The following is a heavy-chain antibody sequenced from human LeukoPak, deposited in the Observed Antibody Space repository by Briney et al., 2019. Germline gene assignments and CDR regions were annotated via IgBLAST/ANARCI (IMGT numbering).Heavy chain of an antibody. V-gene: IGHV3-7*01. D-gene: IGHD2-15*01. Sequence: GGPLRLSCAASGFTFNKYWMSWVRQAPGKGLEWVANIKQDGSEKYYVDSVKGRFTISRDNAKNSLYLDMSSLRADDTAVYYCARAENSGSGGLDPWGQGTLVTVSS. CDR2: IKQDGSEK. CDR3: ARAENSGSGGLDP. CDR1: GFTFNKYW. J-gene: IGHJ5*02.